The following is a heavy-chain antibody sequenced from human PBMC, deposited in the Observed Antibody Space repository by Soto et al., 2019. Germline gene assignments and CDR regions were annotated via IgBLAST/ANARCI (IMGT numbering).Heavy chain of an antibody. Sequence: EVQLLESGGGLVQPRRSLRLSCSASGFNFTNHVINWVRQAPGKSLEWVSSISNSDDVGFYADSVRGRFIVSRDTSTNTIYLQMNYLRVEDTAVYYCAKTVGATKREDYWGQGTLVTVSS. CDR1: GFNFTNHV. CDR3: AKTVGATKREDY. CDR2: ISNSDDVG. J-gene: IGHJ4*02. V-gene: IGHV3-23*01. D-gene: IGHD1-26*01.